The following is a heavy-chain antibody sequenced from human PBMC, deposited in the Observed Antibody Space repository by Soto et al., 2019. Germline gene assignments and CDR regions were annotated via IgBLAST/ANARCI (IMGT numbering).Heavy chain of an antibody. CDR1: GFIFSTYG. D-gene: IGHD4-4*01. Sequence: QVQLVESGGGVIQPGRSLRLSCTASGFIFSTYGMHWVRQAPGKGLEWVAVIWYDGSKKDYIDSVKGRFTISRDNSKNTLYLQMSSLRADDTAEYYCARGEYRNSGGMDVWGQGTTVSVSS. V-gene: IGHV3-33*01. CDR3: ARGEYRNSGGMDV. CDR2: IWYDGSKK. J-gene: IGHJ6*02.